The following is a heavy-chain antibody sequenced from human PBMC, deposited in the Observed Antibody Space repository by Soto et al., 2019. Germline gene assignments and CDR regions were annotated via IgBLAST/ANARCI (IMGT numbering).Heavy chain of an antibody. CDR1: GYTFTSYH. CDR3: ARDSPPPRE. J-gene: IGHJ4*02. CDR2: ISAYNGNT. Sequence: QVQLVQSGAEVKKPGASVKVSCKASGYTFTSYHITWVRQAPGQGLEWMGWISAYNGNTNYAQKLQGRVTMTTDTSTSTGYMELRSLRSDDTSVYSWARDSPPPREWGQGTLVTVSS. V-gene: IGHV1-18*01.